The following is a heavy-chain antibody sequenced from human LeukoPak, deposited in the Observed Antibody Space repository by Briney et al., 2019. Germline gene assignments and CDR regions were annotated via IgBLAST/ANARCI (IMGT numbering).Heavy chain of an antibody. D-gene: IGHD3-10*01. J-gene: IGHJ6*02. CDR1: GFTFDDYA. CDR2: ISWNSGSI. CDR3: AKDIRAPLLWFGELFPRNYYYGMDV. V-gene: IGHV3-9*01. Sequence: GGSLRLSCAASGFTFDDYAMHWVRQAPGKGLEWVSGISWNSGSIGYADSVKGRFTISRDNAKNSLYLQMNSLRAEDTALYYCAKDIRAPLLWFGELFPRNYYYGMDVWGQGTTVIVSS.